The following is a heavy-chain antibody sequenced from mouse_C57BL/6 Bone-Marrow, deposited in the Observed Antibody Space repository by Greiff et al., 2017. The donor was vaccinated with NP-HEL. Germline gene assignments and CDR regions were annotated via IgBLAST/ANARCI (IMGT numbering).Heavy chain of an antibody. CDR2: IYPRSGNT. CDR3: ARNSYYYGSRFAY. CDR1: GYTFTSYG. D-gene: IGHD1-1*01. Sequence: QVHVKQSGTVLARPGASVKLSCKASGYTFTSYGISWVKQRTGQGLEWIGEIYPRSGNTYYNEKFKGKATLTADKSSSTAYMELRSLTSEDSAVYFCARNSYYYGSRFAYWGQGTLVTVSA. J-gene: IGHJ3*01. V-gene: IGHV1-81*01.